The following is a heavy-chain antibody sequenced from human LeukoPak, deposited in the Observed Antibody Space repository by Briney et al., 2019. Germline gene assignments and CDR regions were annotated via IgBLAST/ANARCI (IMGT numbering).Heavy chain of an antibody. V-gene: IGHV3-30*04. D-gene: IGHD1-1*01. J-gene: IGHJ4*02. Sequence: GGSLRLSCAAAGFTFSKFAMHWVRQAPGKGLEWVAVVSYDESYKYYADSVKGRFTISRDNSKNTLYLQMNSLRAEDTAVYYCARAPGYGAAYYFDYWGQGTLVTVSS. CDR1: GFTFSKFA. CDR3: ARAPGYGAAYYFDY. CDR2: VSYDESYK.